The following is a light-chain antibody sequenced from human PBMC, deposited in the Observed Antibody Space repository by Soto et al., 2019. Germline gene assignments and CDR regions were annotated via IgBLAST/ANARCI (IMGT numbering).Light chain of an antibody. CDR3: RVGGSSSGPWV. CDR2: DDT. Sequence: SYELTQPPSVSVAPGQTAKIPCGGDNIESKSVHWYQQKPGQAPVLVVYDDTDRPSGIPDRFSGSNSGNTATLTITRVEDGDEADYHCRVGGSSSGPWVFGGGTKLTVL. J-gene: IGLJ3*02. CDR1: NIESKS. V-gene: IGLV3-21*02.